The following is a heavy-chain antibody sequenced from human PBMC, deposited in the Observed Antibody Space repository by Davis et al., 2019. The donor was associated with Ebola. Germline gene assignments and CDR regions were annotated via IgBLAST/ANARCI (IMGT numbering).Heavy chain of an antibody. V-gene: IGHV3-30*04. CDR2: TSHNERER. CDR3: ARALHDEVLDY. D-gene: IGHD1-1*01. CDR1: GLTLSNHA. Sequence: PGGSLRLSCVASGLTLSNHAMHWVRQAPGKGLEWVAVTSHNERERFYGESVQGRFTISRDNSENVLYLQMDSLRPDDTAIYFCARALHDEVLDYWGQGTPVTVSS. J-gene: IGHJ4*02.